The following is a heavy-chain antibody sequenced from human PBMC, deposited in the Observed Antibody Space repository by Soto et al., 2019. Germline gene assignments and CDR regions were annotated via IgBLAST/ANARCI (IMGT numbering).Heavy chain of an antibody. Sequence: GGSLRLSCAASGFTFSSYGMHWVRQAPGKGLEWVAVISYDGSNKYYADSVKGRFTISRDNSKNTLYLQMNSLRAEDTAVYYCAKDYNIPGIAVAGTPYYYYGMDVWGQGTTVTVSS. J-gene: IGHJ6*02. CDR2: ISYDGSNK. CDR3: AKDYNIPGIAVAGTPYYYYGMDV. V-gene: IGHV3-30*18. CDR1: GFTFSSYG. D-gene: IGHD6-19*01.